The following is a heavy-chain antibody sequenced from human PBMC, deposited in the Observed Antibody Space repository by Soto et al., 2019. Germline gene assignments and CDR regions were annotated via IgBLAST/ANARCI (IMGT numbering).Heavy chain of an antibody. Sequence: SSETLSLTCTVSGGSISSGGYYWSWIRQHPGKGLEWIGYIYYSGSTYYNPSLKSRVTISVDTSKNQFSLKLSSVTAADTAVYYCARSIAARVRFDPWGQGTLVTVSS. D-gene: IGHD6-6*01. J-gene: IGHJ5*02. CDR2: IYYSGST. V-gene: IGHV4-31*03. CDR1: GGSISSGGYY. CDR3: ARSIAARVRFDP.